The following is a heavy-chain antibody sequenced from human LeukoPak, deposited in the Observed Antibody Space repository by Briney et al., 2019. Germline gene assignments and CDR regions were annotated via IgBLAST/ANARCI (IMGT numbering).Heavy chain of an antibody. Sequence: GGSLRLSCAASVFTFSSYSMNWVPQAPGKGLEWVSSISSSSSYIYYADSVKGRFTISRDNAKNSLYLQMNSLRAEDTAVYYCARDPGGSYFDYWGQGTLVTVSS. CDR3: ARDPGGSYFDY. CDR1: VFTFSSYS. CDR2: ISSSSSYI. V-gene: IGHV3-21*01. J-gene: IGHJ4*02. D-gene: IGHD3-10*01.